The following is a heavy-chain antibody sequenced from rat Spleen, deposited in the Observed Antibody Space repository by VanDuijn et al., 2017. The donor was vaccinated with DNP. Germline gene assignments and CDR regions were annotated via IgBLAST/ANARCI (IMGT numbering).Heavy chain of an antibody. CDR2: MSSAGLT. D-gene: IGHD3-1*01. CDR3: AKGPPFAY. CDR1: GFSLTSSS. V-gene: IGHV2-6*01. Sequence: QVQLRESGPGLVQPSETLSLTCTVSGFSLTSSSVSWVRQPPGKGLEWIAAMSSAGLTYYNSTLKSRLNISRDTSKSQVFLKMSGLQIEDTAMYFCAKGPPFAYWGQGTLVTVSS. J-gene: IGHJ3*01.